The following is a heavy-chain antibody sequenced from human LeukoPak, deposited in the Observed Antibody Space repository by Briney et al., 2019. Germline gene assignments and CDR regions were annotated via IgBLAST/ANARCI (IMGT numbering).Heavy chain of an antibody. V-gene: IGHV3-64*01. CDR3: AREDAYTSGYFFDY. J-gene: IGHJ4*02. CDR2: ISSNGGST. D-gene: IGHD3-22*01. CDR1: GFTFSSYA. Sequence: GGSLRLSCAASGFTFSSYAMHWVRQAPGKGLEYVSAISSNGGSTYYANSVKGRFTISRDNSKNTLYLQMSSLRAEDMAVYYCAREDAYTSGYFFDYWGQGTLVTVSS.